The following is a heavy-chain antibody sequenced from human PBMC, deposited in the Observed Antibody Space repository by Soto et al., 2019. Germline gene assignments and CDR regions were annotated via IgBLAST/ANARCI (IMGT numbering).Heavy chain of an antibody. J-gene: IGHJ6*02. Sequence: SGGSLRLSCAASGFTFSSYAMHWVRQAPGKGLEWVAVISYDGSNKYYADSVKGRFTISRDNSKNTLYLQMNSLRAEDTAVYYCARDLGDVHDYGMDVWGQGTTVTVSS. CDR3: ARDLGDVHDYGMDV. CDR2: ISYDGSNK. CDR1: GFTFSSYA. V-gene: IGHV3-30-3*01. D-gene: IGHD3-10*01.